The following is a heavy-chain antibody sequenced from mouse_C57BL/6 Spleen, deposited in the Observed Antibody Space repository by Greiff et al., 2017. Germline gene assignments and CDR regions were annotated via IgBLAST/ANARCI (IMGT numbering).Heavy chain of an antibody. V-gene: IGHV1-69*01. CDR1: GYTFTSYW. CDR3: ARCRDYGSPAWFAY. CDR2: IDPSDSYT. J-gene: IGHJ3*01. D-gene: IGHD1-1*01. Sequence: QVQLQQPGAELVMPGASVKLSCKASGYTFTSYWMHWVKQRPGQGLEWIGEIDPSDSYTNYNQKFKGKSTLTVDKSSSTAYMQLSSLTSEDSAVYYCARCRDYGSPAWFAYWGQGTLVTVSA.